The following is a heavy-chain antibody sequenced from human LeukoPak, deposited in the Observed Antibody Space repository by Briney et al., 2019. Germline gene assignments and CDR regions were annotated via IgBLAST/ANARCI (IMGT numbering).Heavy chain of an antibody. J-gene: IGHJ3*02. CDR2: IYYTGST. CDR1: GGSPSSYY. V-gene: IGHV4-59*08. CDR3: ARQDSGTYLNPLDI. D-gene: IGHD1-26*01. Sequence: KPSETPSPTPIVPGGSPSSYYWSWIRQPPGKGLEWIGYIYYTGSTNYNPSLKSRVTISVDTSKNQLSLKLRSATAADTAVYYCARQDSGTYLNPLDIWGQGTVVTVSS.